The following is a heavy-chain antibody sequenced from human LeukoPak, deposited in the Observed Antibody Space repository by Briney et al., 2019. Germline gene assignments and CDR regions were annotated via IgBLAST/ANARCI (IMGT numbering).Heavy chain of an antibody. Sequence: GGSLRLSCAASGFTFSSYSMNWVRQAPGKGLEWVSSISSSSSYIYYADSVKGRFIISRDNSKNTLYLQMSSLRAEDTAVYYCVKGREAAAGRGFQHWGQGTLVTVSS. D-gene: IGHD6-13*01. CDR1: GFTFSSYS. V-gene: IGHV3-21*01. J-gene: IGHJ1*01. CDR3: VKGREAAAGRGFQH. CDR2: ISSSSSYI.